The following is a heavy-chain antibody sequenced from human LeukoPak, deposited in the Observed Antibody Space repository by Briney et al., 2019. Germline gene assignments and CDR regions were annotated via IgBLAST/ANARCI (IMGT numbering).Heavy chain of an antibody. D-gene: IGHD6-19*01. Sequence: PSETLSLTCAVYGGSFSGYYWSWIRQPPGRGLEWNGENNHSGSTNYNPSLKSRVTISVDTSKNQFSLKLSSVTAADTAVYYCARGHSSGWYGLFDIWGQGTIVTVSS. V-gene: IGHV4-34*01. CDR1: GGSFSGYY. CDR3: ARGHSSGWYGLFDI. J-gene: IGHJ3*02. CDR2: NNHSGST.